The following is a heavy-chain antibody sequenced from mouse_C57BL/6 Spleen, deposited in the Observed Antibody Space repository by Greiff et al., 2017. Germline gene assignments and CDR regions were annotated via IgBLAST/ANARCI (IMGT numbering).Heavy chain of an antibody. CDR2: IDPENGDT. D-gene: IGHD2-3*01. J-gene: IGHJ2*01. V-gene: IGHV14-4*01. CDR1: GFNIKDDY. CDR3: TRWLLPY. Sequence: VQLQQSGAELVRPGASVTLSCTASGFNIKDDYMHWVKQRPEQGLEWIGWIDPENGDTEYASKFQGKATITADTSSNTAYLQLSSLTSEDTAVYYCTRWLLPYWGQGTTLTVSS.